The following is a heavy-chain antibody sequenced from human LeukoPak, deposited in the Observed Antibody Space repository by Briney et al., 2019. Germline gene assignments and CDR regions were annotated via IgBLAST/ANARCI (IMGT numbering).Heavy chain of an antibody. V-gene: IGHV1-46*03. CDR2: INPSGGST. J-gene: IGHJ4*02. Sequence: ASVKVSCKASGYTFTSYYMHWVRQAPGQGLEWMGIINPSGGSTSYAQKFQGRVTMTRDTSTSTVYMELNSLRSEDTAVYYCASGGWLQLAFDYWGQGTLVTVSS. CDR1: GYTFTSYY. CDR3: ASGGWLQLAFDY. D-gene: IGHD5-24*01.